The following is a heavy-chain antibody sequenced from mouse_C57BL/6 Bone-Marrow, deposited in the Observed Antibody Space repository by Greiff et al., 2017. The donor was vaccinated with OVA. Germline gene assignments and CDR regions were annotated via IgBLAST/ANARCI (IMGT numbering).Heavy chain of an antibody. V-gene: IGHV1-5*01. J-gene: IGHJ4*01. CDR2: IYPGNSDT. Sequence: EVQLQQSGPVLARPGASVKMSCKTSGYTFTSYWMHWVKQRPGQGLEWIGAIYPGNSDTSYNQKFKGKAKLTAVTSASTAYMELSSLTNEDSAVYYCTKGPLITTVVATDAMDYWGQGTSVTVSS. CDR3: TKGPLITTVVATDAMDY. D-gene: IGHD1-1*01. CDR1: GYTFTSYW.